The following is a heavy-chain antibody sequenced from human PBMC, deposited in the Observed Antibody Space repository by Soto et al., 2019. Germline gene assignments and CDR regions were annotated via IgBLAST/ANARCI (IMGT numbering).Heavy chain of an antibody. CDR1: GFTFSSYW. D-gene: IGHD2-15*01. Sequence: EVQLVESGGGLVQPGGSLRLSCKASGFTFSSYWMHWVRQAPGKGLVWVSRINSDGSSTSYADSVKGRFTISRDNAKNTLYLQMNSLRAEDTAVYYCVRTSLVVAAATREDYWGQGTLVTVSS. CDR3: VRTSLVVAAATREDY. V-gene: IGHV3-74*01. J-gene: IGHJ4*02. CDR2: INSDGSST.